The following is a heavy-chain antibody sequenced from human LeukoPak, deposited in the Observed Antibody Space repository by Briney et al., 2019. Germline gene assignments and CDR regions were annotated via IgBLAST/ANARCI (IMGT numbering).Heavy chain of an antibody. J-gene: IGHJ4*02. CDR3: ARDDGGHFDY. D-gene: IGHD4-23*01. Sequence: GGSLRLSCAASGFTFSSYGMHWVRQAPGKGLEWVAVISYDGSNKYYADSVKGRFTISRDNSKNTLYLQMNSLRAEDTAVYYCARDDGGHFDYWGQGTLVTVSS. V-gene: IGHV3-30*03. CDR2: ISYDGSNK. CDR1: GFTFSSYG.